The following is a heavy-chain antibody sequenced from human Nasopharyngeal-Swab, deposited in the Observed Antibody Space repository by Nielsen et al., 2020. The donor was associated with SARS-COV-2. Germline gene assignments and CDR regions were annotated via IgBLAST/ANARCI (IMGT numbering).Heavy chain of an antibody. CDR3: VKDRGSYVFDY. Sequence: GESLKISCSASGFTFSSYAMRWVRQAPGKGLEYVSAISSNGGSTYYADSVKGRFTISRDNSKNTLYLQMSSLRAEDTAVYYCVKDRGSYVFDYWGQGTLVTVSS. D-gene: IGHD1-26*01. J-gene: IGHJ4*02. CDR1: GFTFSSYA. V-gene: IGHV3-64D*09. CDR2: ISSNGGST.